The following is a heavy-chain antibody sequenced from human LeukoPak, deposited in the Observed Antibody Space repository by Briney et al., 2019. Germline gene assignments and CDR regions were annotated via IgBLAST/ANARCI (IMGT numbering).Heavy chain of an antibody. CDR3: ARGWGHDRVAYCLAY. J-gene: IGHJ4*02. Sequence: PSETLSLTCAVYGGSFSGYYWSWIRQPPGRGLEWIGEVNDSGSSNYNPSLKSRVTISVDTSKNQFSLKLSSVTAADTAVYYCARGWGHDRVAYCLAYWGQGNRVTVSP. D-gene: IGHD2-21*01. V-gene: IGHV4-34*01. CDR2: VNDSGSS. CDR1: GGSFSGYY.